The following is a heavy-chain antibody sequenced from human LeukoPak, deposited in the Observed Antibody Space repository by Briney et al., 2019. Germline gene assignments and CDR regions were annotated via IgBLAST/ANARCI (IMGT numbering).Heavy chain of an antibody. V-gene: IGHV3-21*01. D-gene: IGHD3-9*01. Sequence: GGSLRLSCAASGFTFSSYSMNWVRQAPGKGLEWVSSISSSSSYIYYADSVKGRSTISRDNAKNSLYLQMNSLRAEGTAVYYCARGRREAYYDILTGGNWFDPWGQGTLVTVSS. CDR3: ARGRREAYYDILTGGNWFDP. J-gene: IGHJ5*02. CDR1: GFTFSSYS. CDR2: ISSSSSYI.